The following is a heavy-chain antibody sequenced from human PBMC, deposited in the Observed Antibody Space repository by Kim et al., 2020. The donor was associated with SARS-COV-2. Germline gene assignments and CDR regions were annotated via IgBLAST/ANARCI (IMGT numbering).Heavy chain of an antibody. V-gene: IGHV4-4*02. CDR3: ARERSDYGDYVFYFDY. J-gene: IGHJ4*02. Sequence: IKSRVTISVDKSKNQFSRKLSSVTAADTAVYYCARERSDYGDYVFYFDYWGQGTLVTVSS. D-gene: IGHD4-17*01.